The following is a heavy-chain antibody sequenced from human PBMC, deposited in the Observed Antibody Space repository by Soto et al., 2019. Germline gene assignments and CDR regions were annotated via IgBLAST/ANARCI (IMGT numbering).Heavy chain of an antibody. CDR2: ISGRGGST. D-gene: IGHD3-10*01. CDR1: GFTSSTYG. CDR3: ARVVWFGEHDY. Sequence: EVQLLESGGGLVQPGGSLRLSCAASGFTSSTYGMSWVRQAPGKGLEWVAVISGRGGSTEYADSVKGRFAISRDNLKNTVYLQMYTLRAEDTAACYCARVVWFGEHDYWGQGTQVTVSS. V-gene: IGHV3-23*01. J-gene: IGHJ4*02.